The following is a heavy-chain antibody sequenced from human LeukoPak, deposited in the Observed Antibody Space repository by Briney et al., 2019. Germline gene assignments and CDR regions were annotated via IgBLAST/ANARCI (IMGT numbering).Heavy chain of an antibody. J-gene: IGHJ4*02. Sequence: GASVTVSCKASGGTFSSYAISWVRQAPGQGLEWMGGIIPIFGTANYAQKFQGRVTITADESTSTAYMELSSLRSEDTAVYYCARVRYLEYYYGSGSYSDYWGQGTLVTVSS. D-gene: IGHD3-10*01. CDR3: ARVRYLEYYYGSGSYSDY. CDR1: GGTFSSYA. V-gene: IGHV1-69*13. CDR2: IIPIFGTA.